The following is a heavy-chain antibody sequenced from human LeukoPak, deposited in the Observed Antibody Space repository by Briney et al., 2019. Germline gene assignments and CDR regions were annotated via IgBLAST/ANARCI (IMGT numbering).Heavy chain of an antibody. CDR1: GYTFTSYA. CDR3: ERDLVDRYYYDSSGHDAFDI. CDR2: INAGNGNT. Sequence: ASVKVSCKASGYTFTSYAMHWVRQAPGQRLEWMGWINAGNGNTKYSQKFQGRVTITRDTSASTAYMELSSLRSEDTAVYYCERDLVDRYYYDSSGHDAFDIWGQGTLVTVSS. D-gene: IGHD3-22*01. J-gene: IGHJ3*02. V-gene: IGHV1-3*01.